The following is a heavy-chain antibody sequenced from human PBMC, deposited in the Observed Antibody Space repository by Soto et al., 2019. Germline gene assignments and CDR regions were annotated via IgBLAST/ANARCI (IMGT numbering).Heavy chain of an antibody. CDR1: GYTFTSYG. Sequence: ASVKVSCKASGYTFTSYGISWVRQAPGQGLEWMGWVSAYNGNTNYAQKLQGRVTMTTDTSTSTAYMELRSLRSDDTAVYYCARDVSPDYYDSSGYYPTPGWFDPWGQGTLVTVSS. CDR2: VSAYNGNT. V-gene: IGHV1-18*01. J-gene: IGHJ5*02. D-gene: IGHD3-22*01. CDR3: ARDVSPDYYDSSGYYPTPGWFDP.